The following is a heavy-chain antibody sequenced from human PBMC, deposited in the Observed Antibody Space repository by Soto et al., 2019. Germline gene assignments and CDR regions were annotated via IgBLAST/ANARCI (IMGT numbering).Heavy chain of an antibody. Sequence: ALTCTVSGGSISSSSYYWGWIRQPPGKGLEGIGRIYYSGSTYYNPSLKSRVTISVDTSKNQFSLKRSSVTAADTAVYYCGVLAAGYCSGGSCYSNWFDPWGQGTLVTSPQ. V-gene: IGHV4-39*01. D-gene: IGHD2-15*01. J-gene: IGHJ5*02. CDR3: GVLAAGYCSGGSCYSNWFDP. CDR1: GGSISSSSYY. CDR2: IYYSGST.